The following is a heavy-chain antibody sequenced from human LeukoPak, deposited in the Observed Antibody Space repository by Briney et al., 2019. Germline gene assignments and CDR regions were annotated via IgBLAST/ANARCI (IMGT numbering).Heavy chain of an antibody. CDR3: ASXRYSYGYYFDY. Sequence: SETLSLTCAVSGGSISSSNWWSWVRQPPGKGLEWIGEIYHSGSTNYNPSLKSRVTISVDKSKNQFSLKLSSVTAADTAVYYCASXRYSYGYYFDYWGQGTLVTVSS. CDR2: IYHSGST. V-gene: IGHV4-4*02. J-gene: IGHJ4*02. CDR1: GGSISSSNW. D-gene: IGHD5-18*01.